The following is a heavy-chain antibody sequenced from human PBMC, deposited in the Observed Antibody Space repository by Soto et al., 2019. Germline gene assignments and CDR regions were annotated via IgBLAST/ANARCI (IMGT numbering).Heavy chain of an antibody. CDR2: INHSGST. J-gene: IGHJ4*02. D-gene: IGHD3-3*01. CDR1: GGSFSGYY. CDR3: ARVRDFWSGYYRGKKNQEYYFDY. Sequence: SETLSLTCAVYGGSFSGYYWSWIRQPPGKGLEWIGEINHSGSTNYNPSLKSRVTISVDTSKNQFSLKLSSVTAADTAVYYCARVRDFWSGYYRGKKNQEYYFDYWGQGTLVTVSS. V-gene: IGHV4-34*01.